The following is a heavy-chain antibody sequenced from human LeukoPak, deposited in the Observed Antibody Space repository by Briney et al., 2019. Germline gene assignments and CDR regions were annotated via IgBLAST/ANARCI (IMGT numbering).Heavy chain of an antibody. CDR3: ARDSRAYYDSSGYDFDY. J-gene: IGHJ4*02. CDR2: INPSGGST. CDR1: GYTFTSYG. D-gene: IGHD3-22*01. Sequence: GASVKVSCKASGYTFTSYGISWVRQAPGQGLEWMGIINPSGGSTSYAQKFQGRVTMTRDTSTSTVYMELSSLRSEDTAVYYCARDSRAYYDSSGYDFDYWGQGTLVTVSS. V-gene: IGHV1-46*01.